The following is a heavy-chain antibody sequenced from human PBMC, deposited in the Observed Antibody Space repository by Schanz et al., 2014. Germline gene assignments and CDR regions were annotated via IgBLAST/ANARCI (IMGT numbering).Heavy chain of an antibody. CDR2: IIPILGIA. CDR3: ASSGAGYSSSWDFDY. Sequence: QVQLVQSGGEMKKPGASVKVSCKASGYTFTDYGVIWVRQAPGQGLEWMGWIIPILGIANYAQKFQGRVTITADKSTFTAYMDVSSLRSEDTAVYYCASSGAGYSSSWDFDYWGQGTLVTVSS. V-gene: IGHV1-69*10. J-gene: IGHJ4*02. CDR1: GYTFTDYG. D-gene: IGHD6-13*01.